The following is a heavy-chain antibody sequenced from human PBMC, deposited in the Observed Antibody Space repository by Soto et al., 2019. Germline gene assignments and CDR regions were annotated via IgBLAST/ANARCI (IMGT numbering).Heavy chain of an antibody. CDR3: ARTCVSSGYYSPACTEYFQH. CDR2: INAGNGNT. Sequence: GASVKVSCKASGYTFTSYAMHWVRQAPGQRLEWMGWINAGNGNTKYSQKFQGRVTITRDTSASTAYMELSSLRSEDTAVYYCARTCVSSGYYSPACTEYFQHWGQGTLVTVSS. D-gene: IGHD3-22*01. CDR1: GYTFTSYA. V-gene: IGHV1-3*01. J-gene: IGHJ1*01.